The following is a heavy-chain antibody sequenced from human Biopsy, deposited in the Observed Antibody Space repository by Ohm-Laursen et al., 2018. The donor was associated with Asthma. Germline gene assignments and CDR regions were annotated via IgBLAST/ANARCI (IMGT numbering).Heavy chain of an antibody. V-gene: IGHV3-74*01. CDR3: AVLGRITNAY. Sequence: SLRLSCAAPGFSFSTYWMHWVRQAPGKGLVWVARINSDGSSLSYADSVKGRFTVSRDNAKNTLYLQMNSLRGEDTAVYYCAVLGRITNAYWGQGTLVTVSS. D-gene: IGHD1-20*01. CDR1: GFSFSTYW. CDR2: INSDGSSL. J-gene: IGHJ4*02.